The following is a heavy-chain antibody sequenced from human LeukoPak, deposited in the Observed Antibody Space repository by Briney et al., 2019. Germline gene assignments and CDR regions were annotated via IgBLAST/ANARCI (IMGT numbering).Heavy chain of an antibody. V-gene: IGHV4-39*01. CDR2: ISYSGSI. D-gene: IGHD3-16*01. J-gene: IGHJ4*02. CDR1: GGSISSRPYY. CDR3: ATLEIGDSYFDY. Sequence: PSETLSLTCTVSGGSISSRPYYWGWVRQPPGQGLEWIGSISYSGSIHHNPSLKRRVTISVDTSRNHFSLRLSSVTAADTAVYYCATLEIGDSYFDYWGQGTLVSVSS.